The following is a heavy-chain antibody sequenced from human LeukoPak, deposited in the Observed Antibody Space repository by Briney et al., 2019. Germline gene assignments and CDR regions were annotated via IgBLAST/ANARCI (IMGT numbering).Heavy chain of an antibody. CDR1: GGSFSGYY. CDR3: ARGPYYYGSGSYPDY. CDR2: INHSGST. V-gene: IGHV4-34*01. J-gene: IGHJ4*02. Sequence: PSETLSLTRAVYGGSFSGYYWSWIRQPPGKGLEWIGEINHSGSTNYNPSLKSRVTISVDTSKTQFSLKRSSVTAADTAVYYCARGPYYYGSGSYPDYCGQGTLVTVSS. D-gene: IGHD3-10*01.